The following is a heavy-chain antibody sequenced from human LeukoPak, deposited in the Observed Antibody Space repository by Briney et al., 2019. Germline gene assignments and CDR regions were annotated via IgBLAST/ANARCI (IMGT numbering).Heavy chain of an antibody. CDR2: ISSGGTTM. CDR1: GFTLSNYN. V-gene: IGHV3-48*04. CDR3: VAVAANF. Sequence: GGSLRLSCAASGFTLSNYNIDWVRQAPGKGLEWISFISSGGTTMYYADSVKGRFTISRDNAKNSLYLQMNSLRAEDTAVYYCVAVAANFWGQGTLVTVSS. J-gene: IGHJ4*02. D-gene: IGHD6-19*01.